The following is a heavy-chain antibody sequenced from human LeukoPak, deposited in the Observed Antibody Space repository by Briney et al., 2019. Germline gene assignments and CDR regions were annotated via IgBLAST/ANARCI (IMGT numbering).Heavy chain of an antibody. J-gene: IGHJ4*02. CDR3: ANERKALGGGRSLV. Sequence: AETLSLTCTVSGGSISSSSYYWGWIRQPPGKGLEWIVSIYYSGSTYYNPSLKSRVTISVDTSKNQFSLKLSSVTAADTAVYYCANERKALGGGRSLVWGQGTLVTVSS. V-gene: IGHV4-39*07. CDR2: IYYSGST. CDR1: GGSISSSSYY. D-gene: IGHD2-15*01.